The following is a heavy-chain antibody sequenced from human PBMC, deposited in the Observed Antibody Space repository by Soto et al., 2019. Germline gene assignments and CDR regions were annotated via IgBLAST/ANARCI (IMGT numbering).Heavy chain of an antibody. J-gene: IGHJ5*02. CDR1: GFTFNSYA. CDR3: TKEHDYGYYGWFDP. Sequence: GGSLRLSCVASGFTFNSYAMTWVRQAPGKGLEWVSTITNSGGSTYHADSVKGRFTISRDNSKNTLYMQMTTLTAEDTAIYYCTKEHDYGYYGWFDPWGQGTLVTVSS. V-gene: IGHV3-23*01. CDR2: ITNSGGST. D-gene: IGHD4-17*01.